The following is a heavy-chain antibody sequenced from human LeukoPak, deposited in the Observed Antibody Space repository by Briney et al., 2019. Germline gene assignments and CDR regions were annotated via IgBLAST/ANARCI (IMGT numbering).Heavy chain of an antibody. Sequence: PSETLSLTCIVSGGSISSGGYYWSWIRQAPGKGLEWIGYIYHSGSTYYNPSLKSRVTISVDRSKNQFSLKLSSVTAADTAVYYCAREHPRYCSTESCDDPWGQGTLVTVSS. V-gene: IGHV4-30-2*01. CDR3: AREHPRYCSTESCDDP. D-gene: IGHD2-2*01. J-gene: IGHJ5*02. CDR1: GGSISSGGYY. CDR2: IYHSGST.